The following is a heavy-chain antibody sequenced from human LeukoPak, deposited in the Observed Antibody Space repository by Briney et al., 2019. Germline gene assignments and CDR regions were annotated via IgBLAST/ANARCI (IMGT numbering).Heavy chain of an antibody. CDR3: IRGGIQVSGIDAFDI. V-gene: IGHV3-13*01. Sequence: GGSLRLSYAASGFTFSSYDMHWVRQAPGRGLEWVSAIGIAGDTYYPDSVKGRFTISRENAKNSMYLQMNSLKDGDTAVYYCIRGGIQVSGIDAFDIWGQGTMVTVSS. CDR2: IGIAGDT. CDR1: GFTFSSYD. D-gene: IGHD5/OR15-5a*01. J-gene: IGHJ3*02.